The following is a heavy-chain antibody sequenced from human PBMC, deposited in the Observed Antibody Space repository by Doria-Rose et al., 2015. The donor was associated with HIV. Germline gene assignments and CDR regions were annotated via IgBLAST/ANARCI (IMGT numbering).Heavy chain of an antibody. CDR1: GVSLSSPGMG. Sequence: SGPVLVKPTETLTLTCTVSGVSLSSPGMGVSWIRQPPGKALEWLANMFLDDERSHKTSLKSRLTISRGTSKSQVVLTMTDMDPVDTATYYCARIKSSRWYHKYYFDFWGQGTLVIVSA. D-gene: IGHD6-13*01. V-gene: IGHV2-26*01. CDR3: ARIKSSRWYHKYYFDF. J-gene: IGHJ4*02. CDR2: MFLDDER.